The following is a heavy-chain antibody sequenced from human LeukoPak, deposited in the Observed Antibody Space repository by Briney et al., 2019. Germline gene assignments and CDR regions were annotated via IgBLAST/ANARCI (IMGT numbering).Heavy chain of an antibody. CDR1: GFTFSSYG. Sequence: PGTSLRLSCAASGFTFSSYGMHWVRQAPGKGLDWLAVISYDGSDKYYADSVKGRFTISRDNSKNTLFLQMNSLRSEDTAVYYCALIEAAAGYDYWGQGTLVTVSS. D-gene: IGHD6-13*01. V-gene: IGHV3-30*03. CDR3: ALIEAAAGYDY. J-gene: IGHJ4*02. CDR2: ISYDGSDK.